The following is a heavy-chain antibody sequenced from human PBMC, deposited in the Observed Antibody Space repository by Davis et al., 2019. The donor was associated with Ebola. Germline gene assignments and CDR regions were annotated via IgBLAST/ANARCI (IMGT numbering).Heavy chain of an antibody. CDR1: GLDFYKYT. V-gene: IGHV3-21*04. D-gene: IGHD3-16*01. Sequence: PGGSLRLSCTASGLDFYKYTMTWARQAPGKGLQWVSSISVNSNFRYYGDSVDGRFAVSRDNAKNSLYLQMNSLRAEDTAIYYCARDVAGGPLDYWGQGTLGTVSS. J-gene: IGHJ4*02. CDR3: ARDVAGGPLDY. CDR2: ISVNSNFR.